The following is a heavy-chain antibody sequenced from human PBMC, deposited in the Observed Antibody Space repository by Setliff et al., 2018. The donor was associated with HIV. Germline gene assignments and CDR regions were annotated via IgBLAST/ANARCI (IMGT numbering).Heavy chain of an antibody. Sequence: SETLSLTCTVSGGSLTGGAYYWTWIRQPAGKGLEWLGHIYASGRTNYSPSLMSRITISVDTSKNQVVLTMTNMHPVDTATYYCARYLFFGGNWFDPWGQGTLVTVSS. D-gene: IGHD3-10*01. CDR1: GGSLTGGAYY. CDR2: IYASGRT. J-gene: IGHJ5*02. V-gene: IGHV4-61*10. CDR3: ARYLFFGGNWFDP.